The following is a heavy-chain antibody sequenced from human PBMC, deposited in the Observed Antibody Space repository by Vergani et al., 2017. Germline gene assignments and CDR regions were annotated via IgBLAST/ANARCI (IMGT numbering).Heavy chain of an antibody. J-gene: IGHJ6*02. CDR3: AKTLLTCSLASGDHYYYYGMDV. CDR1: GFTFNNYG. Sequence: QVQLVESGGGVVQPGGSLRLSCAASGFTFNNYGMNWVRQAPGKGLEWVAFLWFDGSNTYYADSLKGRFTISRDNSQNSLYLQMNSLRAEDTAVYYCAKTLLTCSLASGDHYYYYGMDVWGQGTTVTVSS. D-gene: IGHD2-15*01. V-gene: IGHV3-30*02. CDR2: LWFDGSNT.